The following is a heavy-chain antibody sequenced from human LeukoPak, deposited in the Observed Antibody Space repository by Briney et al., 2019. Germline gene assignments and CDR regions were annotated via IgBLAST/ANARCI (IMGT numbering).Heavy chain of an antibody. D-gene: IGHD2-15*01. CDR1: GGSISSYY. Sequence: PSETLSLTCTVSGGSISSYYWSWIRQPPGKGLEWIGYIYYSGSTNYNPSLKSRVTISVDTPKNQFSLKLSSVTAADTAVYYCARGLLGSYAFDIWGQGAMVTVSS. CDR2: IYYSGST. V-gene: IGHV4-59*01. J-gene: IGHJ3*02. CDR3: ARGLLGSYAFDI.